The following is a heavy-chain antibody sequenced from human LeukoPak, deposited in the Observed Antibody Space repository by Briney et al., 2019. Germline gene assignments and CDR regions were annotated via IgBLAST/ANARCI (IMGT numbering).Heavy chain of an antibody. V-gene: IGHV3-23*01. CDR3: AKGRWLQNSGFDY. CDR1: GFTFSSYA. J-gene: IGHJ4*02. Sequence: GGSLRLSCAASGFTFSSYAMSWVRQAPGKGLEWVSAISGSGGSTYYADSVKGRFTISRDNSKNTLCLQMNSLRAEDTAVYYCAKGRWLQNSGFDYWGQGTLVTVSS. D-gene: IGHD5-24*01. CDR2: ISGSGGST.